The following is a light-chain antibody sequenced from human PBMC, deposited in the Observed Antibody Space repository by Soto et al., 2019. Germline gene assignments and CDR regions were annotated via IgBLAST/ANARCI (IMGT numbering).Light chain of an antibody. J-gene: IGKJ1*01. CDR2: EAS. CDR1: QSIRNW. Sequence: IQMHQSPSPLSASVGDRVTITCRASQSIRNWLAWYQQKPGKVPKLLIYEASSLASGVPSRFSGSGSGTEFTLTISSLQPDDFASFYCQEYNSYTWTFGQGTKVDIK. V-gene: IGKV1-5*01. CDR3: QEYNSYTWT.